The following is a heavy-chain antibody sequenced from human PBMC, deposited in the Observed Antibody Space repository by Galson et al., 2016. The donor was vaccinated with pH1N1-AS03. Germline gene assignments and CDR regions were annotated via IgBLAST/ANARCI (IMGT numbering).Heavy chain of an antibody. Sequence: SETLSLTCTVSGDSLSSYFWNWIRRPPGKGLEWIGYVYYTGSVKYNPSLKSRVTISLDTSSNQFSLILKSVTAADTAVYYCAGGRAPSPVTYYFDDWGQGTLVAVSS. J-gene: IGHJ4*02. CDR1: GDSLSSYF. V-gene: IGHV4-59*01. CDR3: AGGRAPSPVTYYFDD. CDR2: VYYTGSV.